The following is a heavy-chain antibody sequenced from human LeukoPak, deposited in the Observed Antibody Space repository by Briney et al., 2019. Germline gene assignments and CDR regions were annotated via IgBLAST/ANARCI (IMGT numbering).Heavy chain of an antibody. CDR1: GYSIRSGFY. J-gene: IGHJ4*02. CDR2: IFQGGTT. CDR3: ARIGTAMIDC. V-gene: IGHV4-38-2*02. D-gene: IGHD5-18*01. Sequence: PSETLSLTCTVSGYSIRSGFYWGWIRQAPGKGLEWIGSIFQGGTTFYNPSLKSRVIISADTSNNEFSLKLSSVTAADTAVYYCARIGTAMIDCWGQGTLVTVSS.